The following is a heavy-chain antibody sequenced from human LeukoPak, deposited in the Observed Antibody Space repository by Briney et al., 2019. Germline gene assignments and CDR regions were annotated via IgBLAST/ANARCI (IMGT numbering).Heavy chain of an antibody. J-gene: IGHJ5*02. D-gene: IGHD6-13*01. CDR3: ARQVYSSWSNWFDP. V-gene: IGHV4-59*08. CDR2: IYYSGST. CDR1: GDSISSYY. Sequence: PSETLSLTCIVSGDSISSYYWSWIRQPPGKGLEWIGYIYYSGSTNYNPSLKSRVTISVDTSKNQFSLKLSSVTAADTAVYYCARQVYSSWSNWFDPWGQGTLVTVSS.